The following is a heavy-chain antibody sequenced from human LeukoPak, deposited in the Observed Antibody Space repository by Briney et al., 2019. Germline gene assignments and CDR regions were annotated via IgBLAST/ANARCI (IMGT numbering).Heavy chain of an antibody. Sequence: SETLSFTCTVSGGSISSSSYYWGWIRQPPRKGLEWIGSIYYSGSTYYNPSLKSRVTISVDTSKNQFSLKLSSVTAADTAVYYCARDLGDNWNYGRGPFDYWGQGTLVTVSS. CDR3: ARDLGDNWNYGRGPFDY. V-gene: IGHV4-39*07. D-gene: IGHD1-7*01. CDR2: IYYSGST. J-gene: IGHJ4*02. CDR1: GGSISSSSYY.